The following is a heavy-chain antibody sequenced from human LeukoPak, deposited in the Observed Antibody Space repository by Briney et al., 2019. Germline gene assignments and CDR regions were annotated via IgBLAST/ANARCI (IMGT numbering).Heavy chain of an antibody. CDR2: TYYRPKWNN. CDR3: ARGWAGTVDY. J-gene: IGHJ4*02. D-gene: IGHD6-19*01. CDR1: GDSVSSNSAA. V-gene: IGHV6-1*01. Sequence: SQTLSLTCGISGDSVSSNSAAWNWIRQSPSRGLEWLGRTYYRPKWNNNYAVSVKSRITINADTSKNQFSLQLNSVTPEDTAVYYCARGWAGTVDYWGQGTLVTVSS.